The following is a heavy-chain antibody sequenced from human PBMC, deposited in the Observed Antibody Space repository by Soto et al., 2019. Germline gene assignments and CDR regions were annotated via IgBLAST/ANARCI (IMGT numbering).Heavy chain of an antibody. Sequence: SGPTLVNPTETLTLTCTVSGFSLSSARMGVSWIRQPPGKALEWLAHIFSNDEKSYSTSLKSRLTISKGTSKSQVVLTMTNMDPVDTATYYCAGIVIMVRGVAVGTSYYYYYMDVGGKGTTVTVSS. CDR2: IFSNDEK. CDR1: GFSLSSARMG. J-gene: IGHJ6*03. CDR3: AGIVIMVRGVAVGTSYYYYYMDV. V-gene: IGHV2-26*01. D-gene: IGHD3-10*01.